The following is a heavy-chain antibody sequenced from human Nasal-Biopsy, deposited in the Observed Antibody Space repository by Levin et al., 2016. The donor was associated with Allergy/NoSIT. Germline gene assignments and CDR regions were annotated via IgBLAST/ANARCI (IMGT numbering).Heavy chain of an antibody. Sequence: GESLKISCAASGFTFSSYTMNWVRQAPGKGLEWVSSTSSSSSYTYYADSVKGRFTISRDNAKNSLYLQMNSLRAEDTAVYYCARDRTAMVSGPSYYYAMDVWGQGTTVTVSS. CDR1: GFTFSSYT. CDR3: ARDRTAMVSGPSYYYAMDV. J-gene: IGHJ6*02. CDR2: TSSSSSYT. V-gene: IGHV3-21*01. D-gene: IGHD5-18*01.